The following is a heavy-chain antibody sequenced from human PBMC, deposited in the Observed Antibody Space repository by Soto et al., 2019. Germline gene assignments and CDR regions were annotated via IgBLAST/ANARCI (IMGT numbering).Heavy chain of an antibody. D-gene: IGHD3-22*01. J-gene: IGHJ4*02. CDR1: GGSISSSSYY. Sequence: PSETLSLTCTVSGGSISSSSYYWGWIRQPPGKGLEWIGSIYYSGSTYYNPSLKSRVTISVDTSKNQFSLKLSSVTAADTAVYYCAIRFITMISYWGPGTLVTVSS. CDR3: AIRFITMISY. V-gene: IGHV4-39*01. CDR2: IYYSGST.